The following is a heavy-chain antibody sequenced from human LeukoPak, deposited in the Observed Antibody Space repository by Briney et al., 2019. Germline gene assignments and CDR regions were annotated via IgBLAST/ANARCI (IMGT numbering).Heavy chain of an antibody. D-gene: IGHD5-24*01. CDR1: GYTFTSYG. Sequence: ASVKVSFKASGYTFTSYGISWVRQAPGQGLEWMGWIIPKSGDTSYAPNFEGRVTMTRDTSISTVYMELSSLRSDDTAVYYCARGPSSDGWFYWGQGTLVTVSS. J-gene: IGHJ4*02. V-gene: IGHV1-18*01. CDR2: IIPKSGDT. CDR3: ARGPSSDGWFY.